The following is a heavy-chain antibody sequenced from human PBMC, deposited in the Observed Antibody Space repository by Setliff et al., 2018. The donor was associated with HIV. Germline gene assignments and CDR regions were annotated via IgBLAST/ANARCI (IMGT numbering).Heavy chain of an antibody. V-gene: IGHV1-46*01. D-gene: IGHD3-10*01. Sequence: GASVKVSCKASGYRFTTYNIHWVRQGPGQGLEWMGMINTSGGSPNYAQKFQGRVTMTMNTSTKTVYVEVASLTSADTAVYWCARAMHGSGSQVGLDYWGQGALVTVSS. J-gene: IGHJ4*02. CDR3: ARAMHGSGSQVGLDY. CDR2: INTSGGSP. CDR1: GYRFTTYN.